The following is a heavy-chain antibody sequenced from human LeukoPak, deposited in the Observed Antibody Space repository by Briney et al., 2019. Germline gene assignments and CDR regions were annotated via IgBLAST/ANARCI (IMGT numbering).Heavy chain of an antibody. CDR3: ATLRSDIVVVVAAIWTCWFDP. CDR1: GYTFTGYY. CDR2: FDPEDGET. D-gene: IGHD2-15*01. Sequence: ASVKVSCKASGYTFTGYYMHWVRQAPGQGLEWMGGFDPEDGETIYAQKFQGRVTMTEDTSTDTAYMELSSLRSEDTAVYYCATLRSDIVVVVAAIWTCWFDPWGQGTLVTVSS. V-gene: IGHV1-24*01. J-gene: IGHJ5*02.